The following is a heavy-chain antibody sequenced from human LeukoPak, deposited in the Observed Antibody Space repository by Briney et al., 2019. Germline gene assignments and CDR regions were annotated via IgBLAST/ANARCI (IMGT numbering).Heavy chain of an antibody. D-gene: IGHD3-3*01. J-gene: IGHJ6*03. V-gene: IGHV4-59*01. CDR1: GGSISSYY. Sequence: SETLSLTCTVSGGSISSYYWSWIRQPPGKGLEWIGYIYYSGSTNYNPSLKSRVTISVDTSKNQFSLKLSSVTAADTAVYYCARGSTYYDFWSGSSPYMDVWGKGTTVTVSS. CDR2: IYYSGST. CDR3: ARGSTYYDFWSGSSPYMDV.